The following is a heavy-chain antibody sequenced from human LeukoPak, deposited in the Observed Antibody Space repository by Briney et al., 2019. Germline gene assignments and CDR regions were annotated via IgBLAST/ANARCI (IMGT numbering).Heavy chain of an antibody. D-gene: IGHD2-2*01. CDR1: GYTFTGYY. Sequence: ASVTVSCKASGYTFTGYYMHWVRQAPGQGLEWMGWINPNNGGTNYAQKFQGRVTMTRDTSISTAYMELSRLTSDDTAVYYCARGRGTTSSNFDYWGQGTLVTVSS. V-gene: IGHV1-2*02. CDR2: INPNNGGT. J-gene: IGHJ4*02. CDR3: ARGRGTTSSNFDY.